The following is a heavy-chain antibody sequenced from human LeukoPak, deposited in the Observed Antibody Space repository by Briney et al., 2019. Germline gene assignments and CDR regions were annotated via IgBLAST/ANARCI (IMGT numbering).Heavy chain of an antibody. CDR3: AKGRRVVVPAAIDY. Sequence: ASVKVSCKASGYTFTSYDINWVRQATGQGLEWMGWMNPNSGNTGYAQKFQGRVTMTRNTSISTAYMELSSLRSEDTAVYYCAKGRRVVVPAAIDYWGQGTLVTVSS. CDR2: MNPNSGNT. V-gene: IGHV1-8*01. J-gene: IGHJ4*02. CDR1: GYTFTSYD. D-gene: IGHD2-2*01.